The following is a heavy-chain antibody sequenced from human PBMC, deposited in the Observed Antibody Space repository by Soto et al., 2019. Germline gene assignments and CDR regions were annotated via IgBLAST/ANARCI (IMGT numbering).Heavy chain of an antibody. Sequence: EVQLVESGGGLIQPGGSLRLSCAASGLTVSANYMNWVRQAPGKGLEWVSLLYSGGTAYYADSVRGRFTISRDNSKNTLYLQMNSLRVEDTAVYFCARARSSTMIVVTNHWYFDPWGRGTLVTVSS. V-gene: IGHV3-53*01. CDR3: ARARSSTMIVVTNHWYFDP. J-gene: IGHJ2*01. CDR2: LYSGGTA. CDR1: GLTVSANY. D-gene: IGHD3-22*01.